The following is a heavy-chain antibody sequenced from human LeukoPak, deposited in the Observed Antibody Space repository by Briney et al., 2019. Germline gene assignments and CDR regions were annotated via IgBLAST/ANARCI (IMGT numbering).Heavy chain of an antibody. CDR1: GFSLSTSGVG. Sequence: SGPTLVKPTQTLTLTCTFSGFSLSTSGVGVGWIRQPPGKALDWLAFIYWDEDKRYSTSLESRLTITKDTSKNQVVLTVTSMDPVDTATYYCAHNNYYGSGTSSYYFEYWGQGTLVTVSS. CDR3: AHNNYYGSGTSSYYFEY. J-gene: IGHJ4*02. D-gene: IGHD3-10*01. CDR2: IYWDEDK. V-gene: IGHV2-5*02.